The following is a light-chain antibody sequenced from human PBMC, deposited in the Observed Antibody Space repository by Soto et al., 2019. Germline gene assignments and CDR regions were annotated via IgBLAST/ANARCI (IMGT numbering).Light chain of an antibody. CDR3: ASYLTTSPLEV. V-gene: IGLV2-14*01. Sequence: QSVLTQPASVSGSPGESITVSCSGRISDIGSHNYVSWSRQYSGEAPRLLIYEVHYRPSGVSSRFSVSKSGNTASLTISGLQAADEADYYCASYLTTSPLEVFGTGTKVTAL. CDR2: EVH. J-gene: IGLJ1*01. CDR1: ISDIGSHNY.